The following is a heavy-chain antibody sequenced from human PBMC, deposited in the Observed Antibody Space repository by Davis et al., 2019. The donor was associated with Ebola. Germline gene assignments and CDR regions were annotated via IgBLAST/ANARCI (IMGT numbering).Heavy chain of an antibody. D-gene: IGHD3-10*01. CDR1: GGTFSSYA. J-gene: IGHJ4*02. CDR2: IIPIFGTA. Sequence: SVKVSCKASGGTFSSYAISWVRQAPGQGLEWMGGIIPIFGTANYAQKFQGRVTITRDTSASTAYMELSSLRSEDTAVYYCARDYGARWFGELNPPDYWGQGTLVTVSS. CDR3: ARDYGARWFGELNPPDY. V-gene: IGHV1-69*05.